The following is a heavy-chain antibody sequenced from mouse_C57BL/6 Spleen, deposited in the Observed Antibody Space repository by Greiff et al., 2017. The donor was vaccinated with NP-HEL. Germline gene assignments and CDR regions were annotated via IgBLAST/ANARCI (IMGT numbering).Heavy chain of an antibody. D-gene: IGHD4-1*01. CDR1: GYAFSSSW. CDR2: IYPGDGDT. Sequence: QVQLKESGPELVKPGASVKISCKASGYAFSSSWMNWVKQRPGKGLEWIGRIYPGDGDTNYNGKFKGKATLTADKSSSTAYMQLSSLTSEDSAVYFCARQLTRTYWYFDVWGTGTTVTVSS. CDR3: ARQLTRTYWYFDV. J-gene: IGHJ1*03. V-gene: IGHV1-82*01.